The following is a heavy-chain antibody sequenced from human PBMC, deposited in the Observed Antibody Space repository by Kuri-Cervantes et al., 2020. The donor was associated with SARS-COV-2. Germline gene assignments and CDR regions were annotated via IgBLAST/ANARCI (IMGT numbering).Heavy chain of an antibody. CDR3: PKDYYSSSSNYFDY. CDR2: ISGSGGST. D-gene: IGHD6-6*01. V-gene: IGHV3-23*01. Sequence: GESLKISCSASGFTFSSYAMIWGLQAPGKGLEWVSAISGSGGSTYYADSVKGRFTIYRDNSKNTLYLQMNSLRAQDTAVYYCPKDYYSSSSNYFDYWGQGTLVTVSS. J-gene: IGHJ4*02. CDR1: GFTFSSYA.